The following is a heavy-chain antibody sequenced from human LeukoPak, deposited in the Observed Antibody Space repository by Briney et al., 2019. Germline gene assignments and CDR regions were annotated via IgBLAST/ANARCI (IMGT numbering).Heavy chain of an antibody. J-gene: IGHJ4*02. CDR2: ISGSGGST. V-gene: IGHV3-23*01. Sequence: GGSLRLSCAASGFTFSSNVMSWVRQAPGKGLERVSGISGSGGSTYYADSVKGRFTISRDNSKNTLYLQMNSLRAEDTAVYYCAKDLKSSFWGQGTLVTVSS. CDR1: GFTFSSNV. CDR3: AKDLKSSF.